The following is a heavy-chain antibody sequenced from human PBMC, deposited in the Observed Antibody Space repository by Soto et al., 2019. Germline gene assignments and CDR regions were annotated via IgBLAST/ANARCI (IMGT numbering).Heavy chain of an antibody. D-gene: IGHD5-12*01. J-gene: IGHJ6*02. CDR1: GGSISSSY. Sequence: PSETLSLTCTVSGGSISSSYWSWIRQPPGKGLEWIGYIYYSGNSNYNPSLKSRITMSVDTSKNQFSLKVNSVTAADTAVYFCAREKWVATDFNGLDVWGQGTTVTVSS. CDR2: IYYSGNS. CDR3: AREKWVATDFNGLDV. V-gene: IGHV4-59*12.